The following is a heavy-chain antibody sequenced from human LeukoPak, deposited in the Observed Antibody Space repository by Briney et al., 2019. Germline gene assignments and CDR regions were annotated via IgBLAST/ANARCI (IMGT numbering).Heavy chain of an antibody. CDR2: ISGSGGST. CDR1: GFTFSSYA. J-gene: IGHJ4*02. Sequence: PGGSLRLSCAASGFTFSSYAMSWVGQAPGKGLEWVSAISGSGGSTYYADSVKGRFTISRDNSKNTLYLQMNSLRAEDTAVYYCATDPSNYYDSSGYELFDYWGQGTLVTVSS. V-gene: IGHV3-23*01. D-gene: IGHD3-22*01. CDR3: ATDPSNYYDSSGYELFDY.